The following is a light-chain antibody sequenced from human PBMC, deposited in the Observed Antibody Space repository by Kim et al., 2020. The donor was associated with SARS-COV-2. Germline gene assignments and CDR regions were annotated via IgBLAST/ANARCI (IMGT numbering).Light chain of an antibody. CDR3: QQYGNSPFT. Sequence: LSPGARVTLSCRASQSVSTTYLAWYQQKPGQAPRLLIYGASTRAAGIPDRFSGSGSGTDFTLTISKLEPEDFAVYYCQQYGNSPFTFGQGTKLEI. J-gene: IGKJ2*01. CDR1: QSVSTTY. V-gene: IGKV3-20*01. CDR2: GAS.